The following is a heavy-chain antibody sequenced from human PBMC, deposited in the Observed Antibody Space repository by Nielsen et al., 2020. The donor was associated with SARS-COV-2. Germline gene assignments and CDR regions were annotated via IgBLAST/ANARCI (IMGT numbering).Heavy chain of an antibody. CDR3: ARPGVSCSSTSCYEGNYYYYYGMDV. J-gene: IGHJ6*02. CDR1: GYSFTSYW. Sequence: GGSLRLSCKGSGYSFTSYWISWVRQMPGKDLEWMGRIDPSDSYTNYSPSFQGHVTISADKSISTAYLQWSSLKASDTAMYYCARPGVSCSSTSCYEGNYYYYYGMDVWGQGTTVTVSS. D-gene: IGHD2-2*01. V-gene: IGHV5-10-1*01. CDR2: IDPSDSYT.